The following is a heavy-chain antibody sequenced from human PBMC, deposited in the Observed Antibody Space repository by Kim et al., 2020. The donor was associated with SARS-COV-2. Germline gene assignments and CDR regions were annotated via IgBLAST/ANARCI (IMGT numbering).Heavy chain of an antibody. D-gene: IGHD6-19*01. Sequence: YYTDSVQDRFTISRDNSKNTLDLQMSSLRAEDTALYYCARVGITMPGNDYWGQGTLVTVSS. CDR3: ARVGITMPGNDY. J-gene: IGHJ4*02. V-gene: IGHV3-66*01.